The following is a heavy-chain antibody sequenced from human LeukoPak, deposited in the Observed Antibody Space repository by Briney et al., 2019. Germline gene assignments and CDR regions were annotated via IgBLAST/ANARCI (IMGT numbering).Heavy chain of an antibody. D-gene: IGHD6-19*01. CDR2: ISGSGDST. J-gene: IGHJ4*02. CDR3: AKGSSGGWPYYFDC. Sequence: GGSLRLSCAASAFTFSTYNMAWVRQVPGKGLEWLSAISGSGDSTYYADSVKGRFTISRDNSKNTLYLQMNSLTAEDTALYYCAKGSSGGWPYYFDCWGQGTLVTVSS. V-gene: IGHV3-23*01. CDR1: AFTFSTYN.